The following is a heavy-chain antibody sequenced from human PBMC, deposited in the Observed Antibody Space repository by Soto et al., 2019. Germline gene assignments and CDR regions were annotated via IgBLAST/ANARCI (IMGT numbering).Heavy chain of an antibody. CDR2: ISNSGST. D-gene: IGHD5-18*01. V-gene: IGHV4-30-4*01. CDR1: GGSVTSDEDY. J-gene: IGHJ4*02. Sequence: SETLSLTCTVSGGSVTSDEDYWTWIRQSPGKGLEWIGYISNSGSTGYNPSLKTRLSMSVDRSKNQFTLRLTSVTAADTAVYFCATESGSTYGYFDHWGQGTQVTAPQ. CDR3: ATESGSTYGYFDH.